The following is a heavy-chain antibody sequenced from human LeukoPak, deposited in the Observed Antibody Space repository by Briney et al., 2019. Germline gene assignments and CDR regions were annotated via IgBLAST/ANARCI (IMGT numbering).Heavy chain of an antibody. CDR3: ARADSVPTGDYHYWYMDV. D-gene: IGHD2-2*01. CDR1: GYTFTGYY. V-gene: IGHV1-2*02. J-gene: IGHJ6*03. CDR2: INPDSGGT. Sequence: ASVKVSFKASGYTFTGYYMHWVRQDLRQGLQWVGWINPDSGGTDYAQKFQGRVTMTRDTSIRTVYMELSSLRSDDTAVYYCARADSVPTGDYHYWYMDVWGKGTTVTVSS.